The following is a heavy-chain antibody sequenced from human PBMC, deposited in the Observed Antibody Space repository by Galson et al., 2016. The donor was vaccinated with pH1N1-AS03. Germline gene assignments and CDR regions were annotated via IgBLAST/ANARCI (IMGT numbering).Heavy chain of an antibody. CDR3: ARAENTVTTLGGFDP. J-gene: IGHJ5*02. V-gene: IGHV4-59*01. D-gene: IGHD4-17*01. CDR1: GGSFRSYY. CDR2: IYYSGST. Sequence: LSLTCTVSGGSFRSYYWNWIRQPPGKGLEWIGYIYYSGSTNYNPSLKSRVSISVDTSKNQFSLKLNSVTAADTAVYYCARAENTVTTLGGFDPWGQGTLVTVSS.